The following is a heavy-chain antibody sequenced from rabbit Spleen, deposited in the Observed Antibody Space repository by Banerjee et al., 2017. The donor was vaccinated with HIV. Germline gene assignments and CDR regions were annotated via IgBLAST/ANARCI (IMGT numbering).Heavy chain of an antibody. D-gene: IGHD1-1*01. J-gene: IGHJ4*01. CDR2: IDPVFGST. Sequence: QLVESGGGLVQPGGSLKLSCKGSGFTISSYGVSWVRQAPGKGLEWIGYIDPVFGSTYYASWVNGRFTISSDNAQNTLYLQLSSLTAADTATYFCVRGASSSGYYSLWGPGTLVTVS. V-gene: IGHV1S7*01. CDR1: GFTISSYG. CDR3: VRGASSSGYYSL.